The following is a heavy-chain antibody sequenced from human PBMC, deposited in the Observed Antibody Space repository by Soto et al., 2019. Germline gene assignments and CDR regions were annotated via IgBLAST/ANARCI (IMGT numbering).Heavy chain of an antibody. D-gene: IGHD4-17*01. CDR3: ARITPYDYGDPYFDY. CDR2: IFSNDEK. J-gene: IGHJ4*02. CDR1: GFSLSNARMG. Sequence: QVTLKESGPVLVKPTETLTLTCTVSGFSLSNARMGVSWIRQPPGKALEWLAHIFSNDEKSYSTSLKSRLTTSKDTSKTQVVLTMTNMDPVDTATYYCARITPYDYGDPYFDYWGQGTLVTVSS. V-gene: IGHV2-26*01.